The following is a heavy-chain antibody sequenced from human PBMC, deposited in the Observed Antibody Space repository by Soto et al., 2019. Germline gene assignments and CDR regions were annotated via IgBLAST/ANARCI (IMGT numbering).Heavy chain of an antibody. CDR1: GYNFIAQD. Sequence: QVHLVQSGAEVKKPGASVKVSCMASGYNFIAQDIHWVRQAPGLGLEGMGKMNPNSGGSDYAQELPGTVTVTRDTSISTLYLKLTSLKSDDPAAYYCDREPHSNSQSDAFDLWGQGTMVIVSS. CDR2: MNPNSGGS. D-gene: IGHD1-7*01. V-gene: IGHV1-2*02. J-gene: IGHJ3*01. CDR3: DREPHSNSQSDAFDL.